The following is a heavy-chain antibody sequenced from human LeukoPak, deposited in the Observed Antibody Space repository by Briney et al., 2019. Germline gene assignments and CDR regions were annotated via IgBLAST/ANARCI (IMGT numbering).Heavy chain of an antibody. CDR3: ARWGSGKSFDY. J-gene: IGHJ4*02. CDR2: IWYDGSNK. V-gene: IGHV3-33*01. CDR1: GLIFSGYG. D-gene: IGHD3-10*01. Sequence: PGGSLRLSCAASGLIFSGYGMHWVRQAPGKGLEWVAVIWYDGSNKYYTDSVKGRFTISRDNSKNTLYLQMNSLRDEDTAVYYCARWGSGKSFDYWGQGTLVTVSS.